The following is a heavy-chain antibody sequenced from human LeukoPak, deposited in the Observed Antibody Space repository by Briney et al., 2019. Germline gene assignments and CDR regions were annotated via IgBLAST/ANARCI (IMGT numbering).Heavy chain of an antibody. D-gene: IGHD3-3*01. J-gene: IGHJ3*02. Sequence: GGSLRLSCAASGFTFSDYYMSWIRQAPGKGLEWVSYISSSGSTIYYADSVKGRFTISRDNAKNSLYLQMNSLRAEDTAVYYCARDLRYYDFSSGYYRSRDAFDIWGQGTMVTISS. CDR2: ISSSGSTI. CDR1: GFTFSDYY. CDR3: ARDLRYYDFSSGYYRSRDAFDI. V-gene: IGHV3-11*04.